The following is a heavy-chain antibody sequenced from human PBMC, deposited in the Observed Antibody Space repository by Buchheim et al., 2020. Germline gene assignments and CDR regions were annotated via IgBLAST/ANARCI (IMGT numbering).Heavy chain of an antibody. Sequence: QVQLVESGGGVVQPGRSLRLSCAASGFTFSRYHMHWVRQAPGKGLEWLAVISYDGSHKYYADSVKGRFTISRDNSKNTLYLQRTSLRAEDTAVYYCAKDRSYCSGGSCPNYFDYWGQGTL. D-gene: IGHD2-15*01. J-gene: IGHJ4*02. CDR3: AKDRSYCSGGSCPNYFDY. CDR2: ISYDGSHK. CDR1: GFTFSRYH. V-gene: IGHV3-30*18.